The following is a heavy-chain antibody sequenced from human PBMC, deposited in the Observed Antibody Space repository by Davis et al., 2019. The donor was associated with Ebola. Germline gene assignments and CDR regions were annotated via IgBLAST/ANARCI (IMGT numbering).Heavy chain of an antibody. CDR1: GGSISSYY. V-gene: IGHV4-59*12. CDR3: ARDRYAETWIQLWSNADSY. J-gene: IGHJ4*02. D-gene: IGHD5-18*01. Sequence: SETLSLTCTVSGGSISSYYWSWIRQPPGKGLEWIGYIYYSGSTNYNPSLKSRVTISVDTSKNQFSLKVSSVTAADTAVYYCARDRYAETWIQLWSNADSYWGQGTLVTVSS. CDR2: IYYSGST.